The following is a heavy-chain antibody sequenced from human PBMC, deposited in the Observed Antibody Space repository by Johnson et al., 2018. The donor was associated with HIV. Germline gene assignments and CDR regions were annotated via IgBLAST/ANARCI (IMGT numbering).Heavy chain of an antibody. D-gene: IGHD1-26*01. J-gene: IGHJ3*02. Sequence: DVQLVESGGGLIQPGGSLRLSCAVSGFSVSSNYMRWVRQAPGKGLEWVSVIYSGGSTYYADSVKGRFTISRDNSKNTLYLQMNSLRAEDTAVYYCARVPEWIVGTDRVKDAFDIWGQGTMVTVSS. CDR3: ARVPEWIVGTDRVKDAFDI. CDR2: IYSGGST. CDR1: GFSVSSNY. V-gene: IGHV3-53*01.